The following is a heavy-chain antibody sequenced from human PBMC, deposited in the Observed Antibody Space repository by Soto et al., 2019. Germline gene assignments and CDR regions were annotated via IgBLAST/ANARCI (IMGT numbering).Heavy chain of an antibody. D-gene: IGHD2-2*01. Sequence: QVQLVQSGAEVKKPGASVKVSCKASGYTFTSYDITWVRQATGQGLEWMGWMNPNSVNTGYAQKLQGRVTMTRNTSISTAYMERSSLRSEDTAVYYCARCCSSTSCYWESWGQGTMVTDST. J-gene: IGHJ4*02. CDR1: GYTFTSYD. CDR2: MNPNSVNT. CDR3: ARCCSSTSCYWES. V-gene: IGHV1-8*01.